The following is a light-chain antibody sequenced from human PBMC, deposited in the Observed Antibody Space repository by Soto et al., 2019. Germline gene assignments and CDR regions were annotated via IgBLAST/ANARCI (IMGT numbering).Light chain of an antibody. CDR1: NSDVGGYHY. V-gene: IGLV2-14*01. J-gene: IGLJ1*01. Sequence: QSVLTQPASVSGSPGQSITISCTGTNSDVGGYHYVSWYQQYPGKAPKVMIYDVSNRPSGVSNRFSGSKSGTTASLIISGLQAEDEADYYCSSYTSSITYVFGTGTKVTVL. CDR2: DVS. CDR3: SSYTSSITYV.